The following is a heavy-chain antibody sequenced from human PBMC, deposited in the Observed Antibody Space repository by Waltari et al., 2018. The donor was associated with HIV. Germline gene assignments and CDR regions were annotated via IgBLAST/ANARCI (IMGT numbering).Heavy chain of an antibody. CDR1: GFSFNKYW. CDR3: AREALYDSSGYYFDY. V-gene: IGHV3-7*01. D-gene: IGHD3-22*01. CDR2: IKQEESEK. J-gene: IGHJ4*02. Sequence: EVQLVESGGGLVQPGGSLRLSCAASGFSFNKYWMTWVRQAPGKGLEWVANIKQEESEKYYVDSLKGRFTISRDNAKNSLFLQMNSLRVEDTAVYYCAREALYDSSGYYFDYWGQGTLVTVSS.